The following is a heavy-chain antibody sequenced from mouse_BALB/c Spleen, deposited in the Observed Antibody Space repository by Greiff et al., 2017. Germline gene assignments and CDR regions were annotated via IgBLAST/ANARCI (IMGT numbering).Heavy chain of an antibody. J-gene: IGHJ4*01. CDR3: ARGVPTATYYYAMDY. CDR1: GYTFTDYY. CDR2: IYPGSGNT. Sequence: LQESGPELVKPGASVKISCKASGYTFTDYYINWVKQKPGQGLEWIGWIYPGSGNTKYNEKFKGKATLTVDTSSSTAYMQLSSLTSEDTAVYFCARGVPTATYYYAMDYWGQGTSVTVSS. V-gene: IGHV1-84*02. D-gene: IGHD1-2*01.